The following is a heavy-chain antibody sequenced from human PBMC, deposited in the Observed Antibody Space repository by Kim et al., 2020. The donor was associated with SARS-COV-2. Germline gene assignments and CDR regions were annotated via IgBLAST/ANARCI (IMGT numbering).Heavy chain of an antibody. CDR2: IDPSDGAA. CDR1: GYTLTNSY. Sequence: ASVKVSCKAFGYTLTNSYMHWVRQAPGQGLEWMGIIDPSDGAANYAQKFQGRVTMTRDTSTSSVYLELSSLRSEDTALYYCARDPRDTSMLIYHNFYYGM. CDR3: ARDPRDTSMLIYHNFYYGM. J-gene: IGHJ6*01. V-gene: IGHV1-46*01. D-gene: IGHD5-18*01.